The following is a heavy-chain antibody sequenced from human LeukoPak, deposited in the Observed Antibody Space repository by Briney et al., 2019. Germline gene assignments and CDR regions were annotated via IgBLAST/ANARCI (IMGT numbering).Heavy chain of an antibody. J-gene: IGHJ5*02. CDR2: IYYSGTT. CDR3: ARDTGIMIFGVVIRDAVFGFDP. Sequence: SSETLSLTCTVSGGSVSSYYWSWIRQPPGKGLEWIGYIYYSGTTYYNPSLKSRVTISLDTSKNQFSLKLSSVTAADTAVYYCARDTGIMIFGVVIRDAVFGFDPWGQGTLVTVSS. V-gene: IGHV4-59*02. CDR1: GGSVSSYY. D-gene: IGHD3-3*01.